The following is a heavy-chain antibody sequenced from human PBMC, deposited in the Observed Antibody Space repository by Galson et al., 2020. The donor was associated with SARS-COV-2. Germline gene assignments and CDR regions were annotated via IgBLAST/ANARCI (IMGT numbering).Heavy chain of an antibody. CDR2: INPNSGGT. D-gene: IGHD6-13*01. Sequence: ASVKVSCKASGYTFTGYYMHWVRQAPGQGLEWLGWINPNSGGTNYAQKFQGRVTLTRDTSISTAYMELSRLRSDDTAVYYCARDPSSSWYGWFDPWGQVTVVTVSS. V-gene: IGHV1-2*02. CDR3: ARDPSSSWYGWFDP. J-gene: IGHJ5*02. CDR1: GYTFTGYY.